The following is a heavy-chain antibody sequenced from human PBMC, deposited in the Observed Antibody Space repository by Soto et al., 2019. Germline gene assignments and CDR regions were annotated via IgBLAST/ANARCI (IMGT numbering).Heavy chain of an antibody. CDR3: ARVESQYSTTWSHMFYYYGMDV. D-gene: IGHD6-13*01. CDR1: GGTLSSSA. J-gene: IGHJ6*02. Sequence: QVQLVQSGAEVKKPGSSVKVSCKASGGTLSSSAITWVRQAPGQGLEWMGGIIPLSGTTNYGQTFQGRVTFTADEFTNTANMELSSLRSEDTAVYYCARVESQYSTTWSHMFYYYGMDVWGQGTTVSVSS. CDR2: IIPLSGTT. V-gene: IGHV1-69*12.